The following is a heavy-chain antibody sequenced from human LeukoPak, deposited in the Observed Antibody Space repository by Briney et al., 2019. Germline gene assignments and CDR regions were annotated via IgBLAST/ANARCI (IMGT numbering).Heavy chain of an antibody. CDR2: MYHSGST. CDR3: ARGFRGDNFDY. Sequence: SETLSLTCTVSGYSISSGYYWGWIRQPPGKGLEWIGTMYHSGSTNYNPSLKSRVTISVDTSKNQFSLKLSSVTAADTAVVFCARGFRGDNFDYWGQGTLVTVSS. V-gene: IGHV4-38-2*02. J-gene: IGHJ4*02. D-gene: IGHD7-27*01. CDR1: GYSISSGYY.